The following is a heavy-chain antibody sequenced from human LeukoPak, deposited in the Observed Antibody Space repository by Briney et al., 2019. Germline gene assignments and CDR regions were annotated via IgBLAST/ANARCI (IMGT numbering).Heavy chain of an antibody. V-gene: IGHV4-59*01. CDR1: GGSISSYY. CDR3: ARVYYDSSGYNFDY. D-gene: IGHD3-22*01. Sequence: SETLSLTCTVSGGSISSYYWSRIRQPPGKGLEWIGYIYYSGSTNYNPSLKSRVTISVDTSKNQFSLKLSSVTAADTAVYYCARVYYDSSGYNFDYWGQGTLVTVSS. CDR2: IYYSGST. J-gene: IGHJ4*02.